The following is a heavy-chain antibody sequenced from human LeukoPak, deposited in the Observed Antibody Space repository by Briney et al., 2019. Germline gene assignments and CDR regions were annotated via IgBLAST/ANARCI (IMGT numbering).Heavy chain of an antibody. CDR2: IYYSGNT. CDR3: ARNSKPWRLADFDY. V-gene: IGHV4-39*02. J-gene: IGHJ4*02. CDR1: GGSISSSSYY. D-gene: IGHD6-25*01. Sequence: SETLSLTCSVSGGSISSSSYYWGWLRQPPGKVLEWIGSIYYSGNTYYSPSLKSRVTMSVDTSKNHFSLNLSSVTAADTAVYYCARNSKPWRLADFDYWGQGTLVTVSS.